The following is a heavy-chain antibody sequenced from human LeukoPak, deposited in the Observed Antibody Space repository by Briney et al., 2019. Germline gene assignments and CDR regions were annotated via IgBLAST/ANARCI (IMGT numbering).Heavy chain of an antibody. V-gene: IGHV4-31*03. CDR1: GGSISSGGYY. CDR2: IYYSGST. Sequence: SQTLSLTCTVSGGSISSGGYYWSWIRQHPGKGLEWIGYIYYSGSTYYNPSLKSRVTISVDTSKNQFSLKLSSVTAADTAVYYCARMYSSGWYLDYWGQGTLVTVSS. J-gene: IGHJ4*02. CDR3: ARMYSSGWYLDY. D-gene: IGHD6-19*01.